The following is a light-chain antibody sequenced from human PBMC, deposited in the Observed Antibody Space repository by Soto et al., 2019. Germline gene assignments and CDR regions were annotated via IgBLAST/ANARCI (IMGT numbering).Light chain of an antibody. Sequence: QSALTQPASVSGSPGQSITISCTGTSSDVGGYNYVSWYHQHPGKDPKLMIYEVSNRPSGVSSRFSGAKSGNTASLTVSGLQAEDASDYYCSSYTSISPWGLGGGTKLPVL. J-gene: IGLJ3*02. V-gene: IGLV2-14*01. CDR3: SSYTSISPWG. CDR1: SSDVGGYNY. CDR2: EVS.